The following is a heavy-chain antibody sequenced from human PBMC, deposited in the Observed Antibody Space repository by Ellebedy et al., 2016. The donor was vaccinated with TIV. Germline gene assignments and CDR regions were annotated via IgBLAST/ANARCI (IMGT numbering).Heavy chain of an antibody. CDR3: AKHLTGYYAYFYYGMDV. D-gene: IGHD3-9*01. CDR2: ISYDGSNK. Sequence: GESLKISCAASGFSFSSYGMHWVRQAPGKGLEWVAVISYDGSNKYYADSVKGRFTISRDNSKNTLYLQMNSLRAEDTAVFFCAKHLTGYYAYFYYGMDVWGQGTTVTVSS. V-gene: IGHV3-30*18. CDR1: GFSFSSYG. J-gene: IGHJ6*02.